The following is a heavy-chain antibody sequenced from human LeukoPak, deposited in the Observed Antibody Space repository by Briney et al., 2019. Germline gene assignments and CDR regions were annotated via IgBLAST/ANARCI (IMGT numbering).Heavy chain of an antibody. V-gene: IGHV3-30*02. CDR2: LRYDGSNQ. Sequence: GGSLRLSCEVSGFTFIRNGMHWVRQAPGKGLEWVAFLRYDGSNQYYADSVQGRFTISRDNSKNTLYLQMYSLRAEDTAVYYCARDDPHYDILTGYYPIDSWGQGTLVTVSS. D-gene: IGHD3-9*01. CDR3: ARDDPHYDILTGYYPIDS. J-gene: IGHJ4*02. CDR1: GFTFIRNG.